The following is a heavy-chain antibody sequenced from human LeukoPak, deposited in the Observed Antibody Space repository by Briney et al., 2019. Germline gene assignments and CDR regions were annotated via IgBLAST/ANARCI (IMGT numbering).Heavy chain of an antibody. CDR1: GGSISSSSYY. CDR2: IYYSGST. J-gene: IGHJ4*02. D-gene: IGHD6-13*01. V-gene: IGHV4-39*01. CDR3: ARAPGIAAILFDY. Sequence: SETLSLTCTVSGGSISSSSYYWGWIRQPPGKGLEWIGSIYYSGSTYYNPSLKTRVTISVDTSKNQFTLKLSSVTAADTAVYYCARAPGIAAILFDYWGQGTLVTVSS.